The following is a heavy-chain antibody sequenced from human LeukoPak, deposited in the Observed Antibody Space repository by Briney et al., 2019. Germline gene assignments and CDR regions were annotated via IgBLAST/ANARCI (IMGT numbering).Heavy chain of an antibody. CDR1: GFTLSSYA. J-gene: IGHJ4*02. CDR2: ISVSGNT. Sequence: PGGSLRLSCAASGFTLSSYAMSWVRQGPGKGLEWVSAISVSGNTYHADSVKGRFTISRDSSKNTLYLQMNSLRAGDTAIYYCARDRDCSSWGQGTLVTVSS. CDR3: ARDRDCSS. V-gene: IGHV3-23*01. D-gene: IGHD6-13*01.